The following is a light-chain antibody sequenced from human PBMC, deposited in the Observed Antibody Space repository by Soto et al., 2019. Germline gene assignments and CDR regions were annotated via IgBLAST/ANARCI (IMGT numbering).Light chain of an antibody. CDR2: DAS. V-gene: IGKV3-11*01. Sequence: ETVLTQSPATLSLSPGERATLSCRASQSVYSYLAWYQQKPGQAHRLLIYDASNRATGIPARFSGRGSGTDFTLTISSLEPEDFAVYYCQHRFNWPLTFGGGTKVEIK. CDR3: QHRFNWPLT. J-gene: IGKJ4*01. CDR1: QSVYSY.